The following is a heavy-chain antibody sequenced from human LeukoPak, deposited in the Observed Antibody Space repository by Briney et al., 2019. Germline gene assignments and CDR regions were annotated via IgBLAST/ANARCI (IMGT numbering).Heavy chain of an antibody. V-gene: IGHV4-38-2*02. J-gene: IGHJ4*02. Sequence: SETLSLTCTVSGYSISSGYYWAWIRQPPGKGLEWIGTIYYSGSTYYNPSLQSRVTMSVDTSKNHFSLKLTSVTAADTAVYHCARGGTMVNLNYWGQGTLVTVSS. CDR2: IYYSGST. CDR3: ARGGTMVNLNY. D-gene: IGHD3-10*01. CDR1: GYSISSGYY.